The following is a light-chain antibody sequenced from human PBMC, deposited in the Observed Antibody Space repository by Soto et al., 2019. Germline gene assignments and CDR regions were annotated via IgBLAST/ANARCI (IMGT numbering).Light chain of an antibody. V-gene: IGKV3-11*01. Sequence: ESVVTQSPATLFLSPGERATLSCRASQDVSRYLAWYQQKPGQSPRLLIYDASNRATGVPARFSGSGSGTDFTLTISSLEPEDFAVYYCQQRTNWLFGPGTKVDIK. J-gene: IGKJ3*01. CDR2: DAS. CDR1: QDVSRY. CDR3: QQRTNWL.